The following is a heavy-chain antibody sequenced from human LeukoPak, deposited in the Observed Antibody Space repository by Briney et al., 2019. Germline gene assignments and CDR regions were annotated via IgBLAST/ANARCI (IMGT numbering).Heavy chain of an antibody. Sequence: GGSLRLSCAASGFTFSSYSMNWVRQAPGKGLEWVSSISSSSSYIYYADSVKGRFTISRGNAKNSLYLQMNSLRAEDTAVYYCASFDTSVFYDSSGYYRDAFDIWGQGTMVTVSS. CDR1: GFTFSSYS. CDR2: ISSSSSYI. J-gene: IGHJ3*02. CDR3: ASFDTSVFYDSSGYYRDAFDI. V-gene: IGHV3-21*01. D-gene: IGHD3-22*01.